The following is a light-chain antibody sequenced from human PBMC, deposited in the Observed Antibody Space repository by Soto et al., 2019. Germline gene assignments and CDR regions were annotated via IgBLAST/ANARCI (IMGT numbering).Light chain of an antibody. CDR1: SGHSSYA. J-gene: IGLJ2*01. V-gene: IGLV4-69*01. CDR3: QTLGSGIQV. Sequence: QPVLTQSPSASASLGASVKLTCSLSSGHSSYAITWHQQQPEKGPRYLMKLNSDDSHSKGDGIPDRFSGSSSGTERYLTISSLQSEDEADYYCQTLGSGIQVFGGGTKLTVL. CDR2: LNSDDSH.